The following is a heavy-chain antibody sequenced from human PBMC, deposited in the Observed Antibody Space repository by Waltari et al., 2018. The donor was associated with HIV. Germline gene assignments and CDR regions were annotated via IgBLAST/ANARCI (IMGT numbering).Heavy chain of an antibody. CDR2: IYYSGST. CDR3: ARSAYYYDSSSFDY. V-gene: IGHV4-59*01. Sequence: QVQLQESGPGLVKPSETLSLTCTVSGGSISSYYLRCIRPPPGKGLEWIGYIYYSGSTNYNPSLKSRVTISVDTSKNQFSLKLSSVTAADTAVYYCARSAYYYDSSSFDYWGQGTLVTVSS. CDR1: GGSISSYY. J-gene: IGHJ4*02. D-gene: IGHD3-22*01.